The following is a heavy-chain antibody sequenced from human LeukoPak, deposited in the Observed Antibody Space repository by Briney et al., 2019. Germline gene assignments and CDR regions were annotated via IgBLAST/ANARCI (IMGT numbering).Heavy chain of an antibody. CDR1: GGSFSGYY. Sequence: SETLSLTCAVYGGSFSGYYWSWIRQPPRRGLEWVGEINLSGSTHYNPSLKSRVTISVDTSMNQFSLKLSSVTAADTAVYYCARHIPLSRYCSGGSCYAKRTWFDPWGQGTLVTVSS. V-gene: IGHV4-34*01. J-gene: IGHJ5*02. CDR3: ARHIPLSRYCSGGSCYAKRTWFDP. CDR2: INLSGST. D-gene: IGHD2-15*01.